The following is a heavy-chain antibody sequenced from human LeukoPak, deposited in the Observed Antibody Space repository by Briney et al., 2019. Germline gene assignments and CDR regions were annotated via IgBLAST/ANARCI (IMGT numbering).Heavy chain of an antibody. CDR1: GGSISSYY. D-gene: IGHD3-10*01. V-gene: IGHV4-59*01. Sequence: LETLSLTCTVSGGSISSYYWSWIQQPPGKGLEWIGYIYYSGSTNYNPSLKSRVTISVDTSKNQFSLKLSSVTAADTAVYYCARDLGGVGGFDYWGQGTLVTVSS. CDR3: ARDLGGVGGFDY. J-gene: IGHJ4*02. CDR2: IYYSGST.